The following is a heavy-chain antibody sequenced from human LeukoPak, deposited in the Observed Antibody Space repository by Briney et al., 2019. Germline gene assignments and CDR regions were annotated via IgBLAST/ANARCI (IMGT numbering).Heavy chain of an antibody. V-gene: IGHV4-59*01. J-gene: IGHJ4*02. CDR3: ARVRARFFDS. CDR1: GGSISSYY. CDR2: IYYSGST. Sequence: SETLSLTCTVSGGSISSYYWSWLRPPPGKARAWIGYIYYSGSTNYNPSLKSRVTLSVDTSKNQFSLKLNSVTAADTAVYYCARVRARFFDSWGQGSLVTVSS. D-gene: IGHD3-3*01.